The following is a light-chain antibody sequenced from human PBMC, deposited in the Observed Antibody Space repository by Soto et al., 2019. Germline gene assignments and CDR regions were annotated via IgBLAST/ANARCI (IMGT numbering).Light chain of an antibody. J-gene: IGLJ2*01. CDR1: SSDVGGYNY. CDR2: DVS. CDR3: CSYAGSYTFV. V-gene: IGLV2-11*01. Sequence: SVLTQPRSVSGSPGQSVTISCTGTSSDVGGYNYVSWYQQHPGKAPKLMIYDVSKRPSGVPDRFSGSKSGNTASLTISGLQADDEADYYCCSYAGSYTFVFGGGTKLTVL.